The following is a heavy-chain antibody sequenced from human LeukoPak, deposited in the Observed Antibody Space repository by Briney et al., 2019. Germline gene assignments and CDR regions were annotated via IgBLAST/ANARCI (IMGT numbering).Heavy chain of an antibody. Sequence: SETLSLTCTVSGDSMSSSSYYWGWIRQPPGKGLEWIGNIYYSGSTYYSPSLKSRLTISVDTPKNQFSLKLRSVTAADTAVYYCARRYSGNLGDAFDIWGQGTMVTVSS. D-gene: IGHD4-23*01. CDR3: ARRYSGNLGDAFDI. J-gene: IGHJ3*02. V-gene: IGHV4-39*01. CDR1: GDSMSSSSYY. CDR2: IYYSGST.